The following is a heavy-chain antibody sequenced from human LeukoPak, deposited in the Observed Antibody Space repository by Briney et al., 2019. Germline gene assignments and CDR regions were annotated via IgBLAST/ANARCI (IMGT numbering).Heavy chain of an antibody. CDR1: GFTFSNYA. V-gene: IGHV3-23*01. D-gene: IGHD1-26*01. J-gene: IGHJ4*02. CDR3: AKLWIGSSPRYFDY. CDR2: ITGSGAVT. Sequence: PGGSLRLSCATSGFTFSNYAMSWVRQAPGKGLEWVSAITGSGAVTFYADSVKGRFTISRDNSKNSLYLQMHSLRAGDTAVYYCAKLWIGSSPRYFDYWGRGALVTVSS.